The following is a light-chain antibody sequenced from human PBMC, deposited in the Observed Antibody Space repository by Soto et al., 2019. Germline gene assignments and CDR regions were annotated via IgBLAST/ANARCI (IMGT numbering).Light chain of an antibody. Sequence: EIVLTQSPGTLSLSPGERATLSCRASQSVRSNFLAWYQQRPGQAHRLLIYGASSRATDIPERFSGSGSGTDFTLIISRLEPADCAVYYCQQYGSALQTFGQGTKVEIK. J-gene: IGKJ1*01. CDR2: GAS. V-gene: IGKV3-20*01. CDR1: QSVRSNF. CDR3: QQYGSALQT.